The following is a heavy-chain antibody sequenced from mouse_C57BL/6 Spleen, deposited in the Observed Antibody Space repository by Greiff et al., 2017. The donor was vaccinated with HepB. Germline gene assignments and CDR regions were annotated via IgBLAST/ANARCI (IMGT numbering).Heavy chain of an antibody. J-gene: IGHJ4*01. CDR3: ARDIYYDYDDAMDY. Sequence: EVNVVESGGGLVKPGGSLKLSCAASGFTFSDYGMHWVRQAPEKGLEWVAYISSGSSTIYYADTVKGRFTISRDNAKNTLFLQMTSLRSEDTAMYYCARDIYYDYDDAMDYWGQGTSVTVSS. CDR1: GFTFSDYG. V-gene: IGHV5-17*01. CDR2: ISSGSSTI. D-gene: IGHD2-4*01.